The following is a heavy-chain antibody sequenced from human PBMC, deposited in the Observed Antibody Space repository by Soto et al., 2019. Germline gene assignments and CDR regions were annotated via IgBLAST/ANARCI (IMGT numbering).Heavy chain of an antibody. V-gene: IGHV1-18*01. CDR3: ARRTLGSAIGVGDY. D-gene: IGHD7-27*01. Sequence: QVQVVQSGTEVKKPGASVKVSCKTAGYTFTSYGITWVRQAPGQGLEWMGYINGDDGETYSAQRLQGRVTMIADTSTNTAYMELRSLTSDDTAIYYCARRTLGSAIGVGDYWGQGTLVTVSS. CDR1: GYTFTSYG. CDR2: INGDDGET. J-gene: IGHJ4*02.